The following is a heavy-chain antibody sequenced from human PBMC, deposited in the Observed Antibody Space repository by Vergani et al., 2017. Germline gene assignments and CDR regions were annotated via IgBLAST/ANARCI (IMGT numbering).Heavy chain of an antibody. CDR1: GFTFSSYG. CDR2: ISYDGSNK. V-gene: IGHV3-30*03. J-gene: IGHJ4*02. D-gene: IGHD3-10*01. Sequence: QVQLVESGGGVVQPGRSLRLSCAASGFTFSSYGMHWVRQAPGKGLEWVAVISYDGSNKYYADSVKGRFTISRDNSKNTLYLQMNSLRAEDTAVYYCARDPNYGSGDYWGQGTLVTVSS. CDR3: ARDPNYGSGDY.